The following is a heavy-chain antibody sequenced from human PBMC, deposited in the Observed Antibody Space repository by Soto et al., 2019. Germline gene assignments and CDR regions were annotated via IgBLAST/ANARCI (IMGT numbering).Heavy chain of an antibody. V-gene: IGHV3-30*18. J-gene: IGHJ2*01. CDR1: GFTFSSYG. D-gene: IGHD4-17*01. CDR2: ISYDGSNK. Sequence: QVQLVESGGGVVQPGRSLRLSCAASGFTFSSYGMHWVRQAPGKGLEWVAVISYDGSNKYYADSVKGRFTISRDNSKNTLYLHMNSLRAEDTAVYYCAKDYYGGKCQHTGYFDLWGRGTLVTVSS. CDR3: AKDYYGGKCQHTGYFDL.